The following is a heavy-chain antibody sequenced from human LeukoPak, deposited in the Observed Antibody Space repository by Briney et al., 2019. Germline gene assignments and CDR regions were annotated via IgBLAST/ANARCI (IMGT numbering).Heavy chain of an antibody. V-gene: IGHV4-39*01. D-gene: IGHD3-10*01. Sequence: NPSETLSLTCTVSGGSISSSSYYWGWIRQPPGKGLEWIGTIYYSGTTYYNPALKSRVTISVDTSENQFSLKLSSVTAADTAVYYCARHSASGSYYLFDSWGQGTLVTVSS. CDR2: IYYSGTT. CDR1: GGSISSSSYY. J-gene: IGHJ4*02. CDR3: ARHSASGSYYLFDS.